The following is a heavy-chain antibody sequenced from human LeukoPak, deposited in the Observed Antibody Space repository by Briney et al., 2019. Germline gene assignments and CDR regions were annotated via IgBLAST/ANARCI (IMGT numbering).Heavy chain of an antibody. Sequence: GGSLRLSCAASGFTFSSCAMTWVRQAPGKGLQWVSAIVGSGRSTYYADSVKGRFTISRDNSKNTLYLQMNSLRAEDTAVYYCAKSDYGDYVGWFDPWGQGTLVTVSS. V-gene: IGHV3-23*01. CDR1: GFTFSSCA. D-gene: IGHD4-17*01. CDR3: AKSDYGDYVGWFDP. CDR2: IVGSGRST. J-gene: IGHJ5*02.